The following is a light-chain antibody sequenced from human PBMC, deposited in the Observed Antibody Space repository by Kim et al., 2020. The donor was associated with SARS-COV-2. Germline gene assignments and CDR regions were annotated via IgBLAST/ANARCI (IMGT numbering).Light chain of an antibody. CDR1: QSVSNY. CDR3: QQRSNWPQFT. J-gene: IGKJ4*01. V-gene: IGKV3-11*01. Sequence: SPGKSATLSGRASQSVSNYVAWYQQRPGQAPRLVIYDASRRATGIPARFSGSGSGTDFTLTISSLEPEDFTVYYCQQRSNWPQFTFGGGTKVDIK. CDR2: DAS.